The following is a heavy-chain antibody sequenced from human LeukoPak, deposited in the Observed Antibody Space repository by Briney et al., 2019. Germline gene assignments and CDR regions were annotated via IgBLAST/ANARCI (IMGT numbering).Heavy chain of an antibody. CDR1: GYTFTSYY. V-gene: IGHV1-2*02. D-gene: IGHD3-22*01. Sequence: ASVKVSCKASGYTFTSYYMHWVRQAPRQGLEWTGSINPNSGGTNYAQKFQGRVTMTRDTSISTAYMELSRLRSDDTAVYYCARGGVDYYDSSGYSDYWGQGTLVTVSS. CDR3: ARGGVDYYDSSGYSDY. J-gene: IGHJ4*02. CDR2: INPNSGGT.